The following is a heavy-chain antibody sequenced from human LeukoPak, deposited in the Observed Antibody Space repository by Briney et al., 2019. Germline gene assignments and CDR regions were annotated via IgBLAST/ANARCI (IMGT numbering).Heavy chain of an antibody. Sequence: GASVTVSCKASGYTFTGYYMHWVRQAPGQGLEWMGWINPNSGGTNYAQKFQGRVTMTRGTSISTAYMELSRLRSDDTAVYYCARAPHLYDSSGYFDYWGQGTLVTVSS. CDR3: ARAPHLYDSSGYFDY. CDR1: GYTFTGYY. CDR2: INPNSGGT. J-gene: IGHJ4*02. V-gene: IGHV1-2*02. D-gene: IGHD3-22*01.